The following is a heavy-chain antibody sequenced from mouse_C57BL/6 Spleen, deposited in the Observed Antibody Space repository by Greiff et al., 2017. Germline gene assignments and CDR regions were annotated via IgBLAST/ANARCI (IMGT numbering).Heavy chain of an antibody. J-gene: IGHJ2*01. CDR2: IYPGDGDT. CDR3: ARYDSSGYVSFDY. CDR1: GYAFSSYW. V-gene: IGHV1-80*01. Sequence: QVQLQQSGAELVKPGASVKISCKASGYAFSSYWMNWVKQRPGKGLEWIGQIYPGDGDTNYNGKFKGKATLTADKSSSTAYMQLSSLTSEDSAVYFCARYDSSGYVSFDYWGQGTTLTVSS. D-gene: IGHD3-2*02.